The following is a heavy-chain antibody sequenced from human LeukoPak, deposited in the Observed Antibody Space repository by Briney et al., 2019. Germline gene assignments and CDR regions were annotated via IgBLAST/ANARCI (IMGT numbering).Heavy chain of an antibody. V-gene: IGHV4-34*01. CDR3: VRETATYYYDSRGYYRQIEVFDI. D-gene: IGHD3-22*01. CDR1: GGSFSGYY. J-gene: IGHJ3*02. CDR2: INHSGTT. Sequence: SETLSLTCAVYGGSFSGYYWSWIRQPPGKGLEWIGEINHSGTTDYNPSLKSRVAISVDTSKNQFSLKLSFVTAADTAVYYCVRETATYYYDSRGYYRQIEVFDIWGQGTPVIVSS.